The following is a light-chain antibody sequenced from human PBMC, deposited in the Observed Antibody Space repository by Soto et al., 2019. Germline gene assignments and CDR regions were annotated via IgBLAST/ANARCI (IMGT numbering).Light chain of an antibody. V-gene: IGLV2-14*02. J-gene: IGLJ2*01. CDR3: QSYDSSLSAL. CDR1: SSDIGNYNL. Sequence: QSALTQPASVSGSPGQSITISCTGTSSDIGNYNLVSWYQHHPGKAPKLIIYEASKRPPGVPDRFSGSKSGTSASLAITGLQAEDEADYYCQSYDSSLSALFGGGTKLTVL. CDR2: EAS.